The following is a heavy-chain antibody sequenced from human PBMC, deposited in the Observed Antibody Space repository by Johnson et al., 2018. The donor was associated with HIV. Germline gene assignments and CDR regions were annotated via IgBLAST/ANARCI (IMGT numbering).Heavy chain of an antibody. V-gene: IGHV3-53*01. CDR1: GFTVSTNY. CDR2: IYTGGST. Sequence: VQLVESGGGFIQPGGSLRLSCAASGFTVSTNYMTWVRQAPGKGLEWVSLIYTGGSTYYADSVKGRFTISRDNSKNTLYLQMNSLRAEDTAMYYCAKGHSSGYPKDAFDIWGRGTIVTVSS. D-gene: IGHD3-22*01. J-gene: IGHJ3*02. CDR3: AKGHSSGYPKDAFDI.